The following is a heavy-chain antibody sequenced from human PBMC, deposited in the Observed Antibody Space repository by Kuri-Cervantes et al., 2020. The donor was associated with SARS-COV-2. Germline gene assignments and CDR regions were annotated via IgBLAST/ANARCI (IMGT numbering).Heavy chain of an antibody. CDR2: ISYDGSNK. CDR3: AKQLPAYYDFWSGYYTYLDP. Sequence: GGSLRLSCAASGFTFSSYGMHWVRQAPGKGLEWVAVISYDGSNKYYADSVKGRFTISRDNSKNTLYLQMNSLRAEDTAVYYCAKQLPAYYDFWSGYYTYLDPWGQGTLVTVPQ. D-gene: IGHD3-3*01. CDR1: GFTFSSYG. J-gene: IGHJ5*02. V-gene: IGHV3-30*18.